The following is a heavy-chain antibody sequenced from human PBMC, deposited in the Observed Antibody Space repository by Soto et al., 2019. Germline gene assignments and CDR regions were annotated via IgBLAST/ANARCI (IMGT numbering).Heavy chain of an antibody. CDR2: ISAYNGNT. CDR1: GYTFTSYG. CDR3: ARGTDSSGYYSGAFDI. Sequence: ASVKVSCKASGYTFTSYGISWVRQAPGQGLEWMGWISAYNGNTNYAQKLQGRVTMTTDTSTSTAYMELRSLRSDDTAVYYCARGTDSSGYYSGAFDIWGQGTMVTVSS. V-gene: IGHV1-18*01. D-gene: IGHD3-22*01. J-gene: IGHJ3*02.